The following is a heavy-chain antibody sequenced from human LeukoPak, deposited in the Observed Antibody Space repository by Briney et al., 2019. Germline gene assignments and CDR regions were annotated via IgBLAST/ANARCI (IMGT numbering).Heavy chain of an antibody. CDR2: IHGSGST. CDR1: GGSVNSGSTS. Sequence: PSQTLSLTCTVSGGSVNSGSTSWSWIRQPAGKGLEWIGHIHGSGSTNYNPSVKSRVSISLDTSKNQVSLKLTSVTAADTAVYYXXXXTXXXXXXXDAFDTXGQGTLVTVSS. CDR3: XXXTXXXXXXXDAFDT. J-gene: IGHJ3*02. V-gene: IGHV4-61*09.